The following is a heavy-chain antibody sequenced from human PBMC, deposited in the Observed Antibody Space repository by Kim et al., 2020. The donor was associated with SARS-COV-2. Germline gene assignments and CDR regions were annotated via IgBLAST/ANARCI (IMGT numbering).Heavy chain of an antibody. V-gene: IGHV4-34*01. Sequence: SETLSLTCAVYGGSFSGYYWSWIRQPPGKGLEWIGEINHSGSTNYNPSLKSRVTISVDTSKNQFSLKLSSVTAADTAVYYCARTYQWGSPYYYYGVDVWGQGTTVTVSS. CDR1: GGSFSGYY. J-gene: IGHJ6*02. CDR3: ARTYQWGSPYYYYGVDV. CDR2: INHSGST. D-gene: IGHD1-26*01.